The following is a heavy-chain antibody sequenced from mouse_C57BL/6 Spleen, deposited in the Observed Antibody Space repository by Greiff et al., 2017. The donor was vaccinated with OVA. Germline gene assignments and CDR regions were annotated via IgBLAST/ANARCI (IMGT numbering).Heavy chain of an antibody. V-gene: IGHV1-64*01. CDR3: SHYYGRSSDGYLDV. Sequence: QVQLQQPGAELVKPGASVKLSCKASGYTFTGYWMHWVKQRPGQGLEWIGMIHPNSGSTNYNEKFKSKATLTVDKSSSTAYMQLSSLTSEDSAVSVCSHYYGRSSDGYLDVWGTGTTVTVSS. CDR2: IHPNSGST. CDR1: GYTFTGYW. J-gene: IGHJ1*03. D-gene: IGHD1-1*01.